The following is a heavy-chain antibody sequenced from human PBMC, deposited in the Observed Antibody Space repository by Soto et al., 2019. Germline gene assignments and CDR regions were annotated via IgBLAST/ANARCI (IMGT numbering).Heavy chain of an antibody. CDR2: ISYDGNVA. CDR1: GFTFSNSG. D-gene: IGHD1-1*01. Sequence: QVQLVESEGGVVQPGRSLRLSCAASGFTFSNSGMHWVRQAPGKGLEWVTVISYDGNVAYYADSVKGRFTSSRDNSKNTLYLQMNSLRTEDTAVYYCAKEGPITNWYFDYWGQGTLVTVSS. J-gene: IGHJ4*02. CDR3: AKEGPITNWYFDY. V-gene: IGHV3-30*18.